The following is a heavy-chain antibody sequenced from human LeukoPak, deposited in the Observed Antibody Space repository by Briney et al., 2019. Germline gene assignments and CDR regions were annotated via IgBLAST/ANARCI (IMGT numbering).Heavy chain of an antibody. J-gene: IGHJ5*02. CDR1: GFTFSSYW. Sequence: TGGSLRLSCAASGFTFSSYWMHWLRQAPGKGLVWVSRINNDGSSTSYADSVKGRFTISRDNAKNTLYLQMNSLRAEDTAVYYCARPTKEGSSWYWWFDPWGQGTLVTVSS. D-gene: IGHD6-13*01. CDR3: ARPTKEGSSWYWWFDP. CDR2: INNDGSST. V-gene: IGHV3-74*01.